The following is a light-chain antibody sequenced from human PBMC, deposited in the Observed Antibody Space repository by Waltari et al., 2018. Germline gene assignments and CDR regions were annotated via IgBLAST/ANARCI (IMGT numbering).Light chain of an antibody. CDR3: RSRDSSGNVL. V-gene: IGLV3-19*01. CDR2: GKN. CDR1: SLRTYY. J-gene: IGLJ2*01. Sequence: SSELTQDPAVSVALGQTVRITCQGASLRTYYVSWFHQKPGQAPALVIYGKNNRPFGIPDRFSASSSGSTASLTIIGAQAEDEADYYCRSRDSSGNVLIGGGTKLTVV.